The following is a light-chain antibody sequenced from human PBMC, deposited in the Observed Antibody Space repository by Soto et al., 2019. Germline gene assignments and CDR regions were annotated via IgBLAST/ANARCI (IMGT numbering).Light chain of an antibody. CDR3: QQYNSYSGPIT. CDR1: QSISSW. V-gene: IGKV1-5*01. J-gene: IGKJ5*01. CDR2: DAS. Sequence: DIQMTQYPSTLSASIGDRVTITCRASQSISSWLAWYQQKPGKAPKVMIYDASSLESGVPSRFSGSGSGSGTEFTLTISSLQPDDFATYYCQQYNSYSGPITFGQGTRLEIK.